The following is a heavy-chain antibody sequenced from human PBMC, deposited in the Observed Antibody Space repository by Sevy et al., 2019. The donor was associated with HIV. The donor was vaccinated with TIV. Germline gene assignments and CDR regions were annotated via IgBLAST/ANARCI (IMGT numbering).Heavy chain of an antibody. J-gene: IGHJ4*02. CDR3: ATTKDYYDSSGCPFDY. CDR2: FDPEDGET. CDR1: GYTLTQVS. D-gene: IGHD3-22*01. Sequence: ASVKVSCKVSGYTLTQVSMHWVRQAPGEGLEWMGSFDPEDGETIYAQKFQGIVTMTEDTSTDTAYMELNSLRSEDTAVYFCATTKDYYDSSGCPFDYWGQGTLVTVSS. V-gene: IGHV1-24*01.